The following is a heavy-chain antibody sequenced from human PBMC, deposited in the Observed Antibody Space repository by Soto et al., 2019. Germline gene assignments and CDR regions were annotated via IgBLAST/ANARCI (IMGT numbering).Heavy chain of an antibody. V-gene: IGHV3-30*03. CDR3: AIAYDFWSGDRMWDMDV. CDR1: GFTFSSYG. CDR2: ISYDGSDK. D-gene: IGHD3-3*01. Sequence: GESLKISCAASGFTFSSYGMHWVRQAPGKGLEWVAVISYDGSDKYYADSVKGRFTISRDNSKNTLYLQMNSLGPEDTAVYYCAIAYDFWSGDRMWDMDVWGQGTTVTVSS. J-gene: IGHJ6*02.